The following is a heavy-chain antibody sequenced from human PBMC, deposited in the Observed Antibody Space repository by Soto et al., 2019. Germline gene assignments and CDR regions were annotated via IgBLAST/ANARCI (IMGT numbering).Heavy chain of an antibody. D-gene: IGHD6-19*01. J-gene: IGHJ4*02. CDR1: GFTLTAYS. V-gene: IGHV3-48*02. CDR3: ARGAVTGTSLFDY. CDR2: INKNGFTI. Sequence: GGSLRLSCAVSGFTLTAYSMNWVRQAPGKGLEWISFINKNGFTIYYADSVKGRFTISRDYAKNSLYLQMDSLRHEDTAVYYCARGAVTGTSLFDYWGLGTLVTVSS.